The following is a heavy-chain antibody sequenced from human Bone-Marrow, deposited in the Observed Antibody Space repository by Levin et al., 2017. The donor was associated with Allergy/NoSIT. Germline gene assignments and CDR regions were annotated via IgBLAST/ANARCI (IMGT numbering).Heavy chain of an antibody. D-gene: IGHD3-10*01. J-gene: IGHJ6*02. CDR2: VYGDDDK. CDR1: GFSLKTSAVA. Sequence: GSGPTLVKPTQTLTLTCTFSGFSLKTSAVAVGWVRQSPGKALEWLAHVYGDDDKKYSPSLRSRLTITKDSSRSQVVLTMTDMDPVDTGTYFCVHSSLFYYFGIDGWGQGTTVTVSS. V-gene: IGHV2-5*02. CDR3: VHSSLFYYFGIDG.